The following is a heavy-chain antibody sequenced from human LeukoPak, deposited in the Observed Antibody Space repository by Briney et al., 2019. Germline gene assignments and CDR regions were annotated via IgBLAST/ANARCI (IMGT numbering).Heavy chain of an antibody. CDR3: ARDSYYGSASSHLDY. V-gene: IGHV4-59*11. D-gene: IGHD3-10*01. J-gene: IGHJ4*02. CDR1: GDSISNHY. CDR2: ISYNGST. Sequence: SETLSLTCTVSGDSISNHYWSWIRQSPGMGLEWFGYISYNGSTSYNPSLRSRVTISGDTSKNHFSLKLSSVTAADTALYYCARDSYYGSASSHLDYWGQGTLVTVSS.